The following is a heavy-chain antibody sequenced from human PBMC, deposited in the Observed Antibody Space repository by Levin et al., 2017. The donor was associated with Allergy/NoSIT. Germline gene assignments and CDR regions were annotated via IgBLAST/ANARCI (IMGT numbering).Heavy chain of an antibody. D-gene: IGHD2-2*01. CDR3: ARDRVVVVPAAIRGLDYYYYYGMDV. V-gene: IGHV4-59*01. Sequence: NTSETLSLTCTVSGGSISSYYWSWIRQPPGKGLEWIGYIYYSGSTNYNPSLKSRVTISVDTSKNQFSLKLSSVTAADTAVYYCARDRVVVVPAAIRGLDYYYYYGMDVWGQGTTVTVSS. CDR1: GGSISSYY. J-gene: IGHJ6*02. CDR2: IYYSGST.